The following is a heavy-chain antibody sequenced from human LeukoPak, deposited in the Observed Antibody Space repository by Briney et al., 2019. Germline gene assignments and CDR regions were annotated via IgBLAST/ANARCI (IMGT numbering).Heavy chain of an antibody. J-gene: IGHJ6*02. V-gene: IGHV3-13*01. Sequence: GGSLRLSCEASGFTFSSYDMHWVRQVTGKGLEWVSAIDTAGGTYYSGSVKGRFIISRENAKNSLYLQVNSLRAGGTAVYFCARETLGPHFYGMDVWGQGTTVTVSS. CDR3: ARETLGPHFYGMDV. D-gene: IGHD3-3*02. CDR1: GFTFSSYD. CDR2: IDTAGGT.